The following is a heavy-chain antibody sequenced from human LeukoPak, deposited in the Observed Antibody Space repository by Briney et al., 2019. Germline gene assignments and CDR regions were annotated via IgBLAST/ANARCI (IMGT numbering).Heavy chain of an antibody. CDR2: IYHSGIT. J-gene: IGHJ4*02. CDR1: GGSISSYY. V-gene: IGHV4-59*04. D-gene: IGHD5/OR15-5a*01. Sequence: SETLSLTCTVSGGSISSYYWGWIRQPPGKGLEWIGNIYHSGITYYNHFNSSLKSRVTISIDTSKNQFSLRLTSVTAADTAVYFCATLVYTRYYFDYWGQGTLVTVSS. CDR3: ATLVYTRYYFDY.